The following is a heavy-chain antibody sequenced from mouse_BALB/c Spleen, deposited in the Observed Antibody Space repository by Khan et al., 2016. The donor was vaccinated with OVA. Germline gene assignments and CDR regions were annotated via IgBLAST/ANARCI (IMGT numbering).Heavy chain of an antibody. J-gene: IGHJ2*01. CDR1: GYSITSDYA. Sequence: EVQLVESGPGLVKPSQSLSLTCTVTGYSITSDYAWNWIRQFPGNKLEWMGYISYSGNTKYNPSLKSRISFTRDTSKNQFFLQLNSVTIEDTATYYGARGYGGDFDYWGQGTTLTVSS. CDR2: ISYSGNT. CDR3: ARGYGGDFDY. V-gene: IGHV3-2*02. D-gene: IGHD1-1*02.